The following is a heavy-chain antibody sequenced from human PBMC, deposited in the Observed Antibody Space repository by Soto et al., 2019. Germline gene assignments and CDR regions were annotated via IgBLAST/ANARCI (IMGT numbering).Heavy chain of an antibody. CDR1: GGSISSDGHY. V-gene: IGHV4-31*03. D-gene: IGHD4-17*01. CDR3: ARVRGIGDYVIDN. J-gene: IGHJ4*02. Sequence: QVQLQESGPVLVKPSQTLSLTCSVSGGSISSDGHYWSWIRQHPGKGLEWIGNIYYSGSTFYNPSLKSRVTMSVDTSKNQFSLKVNSVTTADTAVYYCARVRGIGDYVIDNWGQGTLVTVSS. CDR2: IYYSGST.